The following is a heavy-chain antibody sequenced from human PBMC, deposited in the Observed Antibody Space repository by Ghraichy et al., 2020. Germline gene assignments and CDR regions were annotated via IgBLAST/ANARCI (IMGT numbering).Heavy chain of an antibody. Sequence: GGSLRLTCAASGFTFSNSAMSWVRQAPGKGLEWVSSISGSGGSTYSADSVKGRFAISRDNSRNTLDLQMNNLRAEDTAVYYCAKAYEYTFRAVNNHYFDSWGQGTLVTVSS. CDR1: GFTFSNSA. D-gene: IGHD2/OR15-2a*01. J-gene: IGHJ4*02. CDR3: AKAYEYTFRAVNNHYFDS. CDR2: ISGSGGST. V-gene: IGHV3-23*01.